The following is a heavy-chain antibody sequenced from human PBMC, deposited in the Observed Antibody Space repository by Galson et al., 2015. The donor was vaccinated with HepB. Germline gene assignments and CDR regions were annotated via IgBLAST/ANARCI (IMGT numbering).Heavy chain of an antibody. CDR3: ARRRGGNPVPFDY. CDR1: GFTFSSYW. D-gene: IGHD4-23*01. J-gene: IGHJ4*02. V-gene: IGHV3-74*01. Sequence: SLRLSCAASGFTFSSYWMHWVRQAPGKGLVWVPRINSDGSSTSYADSVKGRFTISRDNAKNTLYLQMNSLRAEDTAVYYCARRRGGNPVPFDYWGQGTLVTVSS. CDR2: INSDGSST.